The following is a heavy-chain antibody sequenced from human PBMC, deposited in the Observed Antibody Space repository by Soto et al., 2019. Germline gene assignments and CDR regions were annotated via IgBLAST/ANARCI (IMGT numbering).Heavy chain of an antibody. J-gene: IGHJ6*02. Sequence: TLSLTCTVSGGSISSGGYYWSWIRQHPGKGLEWIGYIYYSGSTYYNPSLKSRVTISVDTSKNQFSLKLSSVTAADTAVYYCARAGATLNYDILTGYYSGYYYGMDVWGQGTTVTVSS. D-gene: IGHD3-9*01. CDR2: IYYSGST. V-gene: IGHV4-31*03. CDR1: GGSISSGGYY. CDR3: ARAGATLNYDILTGYYSGYYYGMDV.